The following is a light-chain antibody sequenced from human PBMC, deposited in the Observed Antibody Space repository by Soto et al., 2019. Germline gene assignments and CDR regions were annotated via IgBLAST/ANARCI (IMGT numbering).Light chain of an antibody. CDR3: QPYGSSRT. J-gene: IGKJ1*01. CDR2: GAS. V-gene: IGKV3-20*01. Sequence: EIVLTQSPGTLSLSPGERATLSCRASQSVSSSYLAWYQQKPGQAPRLLIYGASSRATGIPDGFSGRGYGTGFTLTISRRKPEDLALDYCQPYGSSRTFGQATKVEIK. CDR1: QSVSSSY.